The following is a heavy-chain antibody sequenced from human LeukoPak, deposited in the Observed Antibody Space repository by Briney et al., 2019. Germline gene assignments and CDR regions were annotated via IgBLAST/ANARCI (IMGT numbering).Heavy chain of an antibody. J-gene: IGHJ4*02. CDR1: GGSFSGYY. V-gene: IGHV4-34*01. Sequence: SETLSLTCAVYGGSFSGYYWSWIRQPPGKGLEWIGEINHSGSTNYNPSLKSRVTISVDTSKNQFSLKLSSVTAADTAVYYCARDRDGYYFDYWGQGTLVTVSS. D-gene: IGHD5-24*01. CDR3: ARDRDGYYFDY. CDR2: INHSGST.